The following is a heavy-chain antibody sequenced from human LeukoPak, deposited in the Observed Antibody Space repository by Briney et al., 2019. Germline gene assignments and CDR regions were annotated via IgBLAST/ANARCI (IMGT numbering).Heavy chain of an antibody. J-gene: IGHJ4*02. D-gene: IGHD5-18*01. Sequence: GGSLRLSCAASEFSVGSNYMTWVRQAPGKGLEWVSLIYSGGSTYYADSVKGRFTISRDNSKNTLYLQMNSLRAEDTAVYYCARGVQLWLLRFDYWGQGTLVTVSS. V-gene: IGHV3-66*01. CDR2: IYSGGST. CDR3: ARGVQLWLLRFDY. CDR1: EFSVGSNY.